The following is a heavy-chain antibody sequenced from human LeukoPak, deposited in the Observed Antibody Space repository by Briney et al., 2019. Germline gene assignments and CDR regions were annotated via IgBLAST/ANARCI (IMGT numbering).Heavy chain of an antibody. J-gene: IGHJ6*03. D-gene: IGHD1-1*01. CDR1: GYTFTSYG. Sequence: ASVKVSCKASGYTFTSYGISWVRQAPGQGLEWMGGISAYNGNTNYAQKLQGRVTMTTDTSTSTAYMELRSLRSDDTAVYYCARVSLGAARTSYYYYYMDVWGKGTTVTVSS. V-gene: IGHV1-18*01. CDR2: ISAYNGNT. CDR3: ARVSLGAARTSYYYYYMDV.